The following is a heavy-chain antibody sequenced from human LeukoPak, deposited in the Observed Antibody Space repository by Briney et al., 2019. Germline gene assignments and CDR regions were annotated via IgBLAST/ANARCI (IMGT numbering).Heavy chain of an antibody. Sequence: GGSLRLSCAASGFTFSSYWMSWVRQAPGKGLEWVANIKQDGSEKYYVDSVKGQFTISRDNAKNSLYLQMNSLRSEDTAVYYCARAGSYSSGRYYFDYWGQGTLVTVSS. CDR1: GFTFSSYW. V-gene: IGHV3-7*01. J-gene: IGHJ4*02. CDR2: IKQDGSEK. CDR3: ARAGSYSSGRYYFDY. D-gene: IGHD6-19*01.